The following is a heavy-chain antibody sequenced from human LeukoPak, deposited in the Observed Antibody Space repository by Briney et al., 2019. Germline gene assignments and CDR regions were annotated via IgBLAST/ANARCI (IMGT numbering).Heavy chain of an antibody. J-gene: IGHJ6*03. D-gene: IGHD2-15*01. CDR3: ARDLGGYPFFMDV. CDR2: LDESGRP. V-gene: IGHV4-39*07. CDR1: GGSIRSGDHH. Sequence: SETLSLTCSVSGGSIRSGDHHWAWVRQPPGKGLEFIGSLDESGRPYYNRPLKSRVSISGDTSGKQFSLNLASVTAADTAVYFCARDLGGYPFFMDVWGRGTTVIVSS.